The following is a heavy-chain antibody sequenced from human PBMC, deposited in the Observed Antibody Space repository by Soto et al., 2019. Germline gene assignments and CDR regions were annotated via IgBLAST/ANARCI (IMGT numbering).Heavy chain of an antibody. CDR3: ARSQGGSSSLDIYYSYYYGMDG. D-gene: IGHD2-15*01. V-gene: IGHV1-69*01. J-gene: IGHJ6*02. CDR1: GGTFSSYA. CDR2: IIPIFGTA. Sequence: QVQLVQSGAEVKKPGSSVKVSCKAPGGTFSSYAISWVRQAPGQWLEWMGGIIPIFGTAKYAQRFQGRVTITAEESPSTGYMELSSLRSEDTAVYYCARSQGGSSSLDIYYSYYYGMDGWGQGTTVTVSS.